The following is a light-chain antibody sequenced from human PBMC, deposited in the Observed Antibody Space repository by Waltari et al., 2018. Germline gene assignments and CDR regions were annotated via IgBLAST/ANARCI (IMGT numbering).Light chain of an antibody. CDR2: KDS. J-gene: IGLJ3*02. CDR3: YSAADSDPWV. Sequence: SYELTQPSSVSVSPGPTARITCPGDVLTNTSVRWFQQKPGQAPLLLIYKDSGRPSVIPERFSGSSSGTTVTLTISGAQVEDEADYYCYSAADSDPWVFGGGTKLTVL. V-gene: IGLV3-27*01. CDR1: VLTNTS.